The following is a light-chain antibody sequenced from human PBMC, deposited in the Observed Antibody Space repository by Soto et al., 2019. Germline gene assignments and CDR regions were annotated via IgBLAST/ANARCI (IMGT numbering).Light chain of an antibody. J-gene: IGKJ5*01. V-gene: IGKV2-28*01. CDR3: MQALQTPFT. CDR2: LNS. CDR1: QSLLHSNGYNY. Sequence: DIVMTQSPLSLPVTPGEPASISCRSSQSLLHSNGYNYLDWYLQKPGQSPQLLIYLNSNRASGVPDRFSGSGSGTDFTLKISRVEAEDVGVYCCMQALQTPFTFGQGTRLEIK.